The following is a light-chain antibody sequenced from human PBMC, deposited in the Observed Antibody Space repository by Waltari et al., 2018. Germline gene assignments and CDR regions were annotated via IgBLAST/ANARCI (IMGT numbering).Light chain of an antibody. CDR1: QSISSY. CDR3: QQSYSTPWT. CDR2: AAS. Sequence: DIQMTQSPSSLSASVGDRVTITCRASQSISSYLNWYQQKPGKAPKLLIYAASSLQSGVPSRFSGSGSETDFTLTISSLQPEDFATYYYQQSYSTPWTFGQETKVEIK. J-gene: IGKJ1*01. V-gene: IGKV1-39*01.